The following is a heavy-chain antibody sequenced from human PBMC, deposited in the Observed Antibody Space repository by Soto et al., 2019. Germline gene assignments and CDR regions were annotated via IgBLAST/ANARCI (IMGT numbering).Heavy chain of an antibody. V-gene: IGHV4-34*01. Sequence: QVQLQQWGAGLLKPSETLSLTCAGYGGSFRGYYGSWIRQPPGKGLEWIGEINHSGRTNYNPSLKSRVTISVDTSKNQFSLKLSSVTAADTAVYYCAGPYGEYVGYFFDYWGQGTLVTVSS. CDR3: AGPYGEYVGYFFDY. CDR1: GGSFRGYY. J-gene: IGHJ4*02. D-gene: IGHD4-17*01. CDR2: INHSGRT.